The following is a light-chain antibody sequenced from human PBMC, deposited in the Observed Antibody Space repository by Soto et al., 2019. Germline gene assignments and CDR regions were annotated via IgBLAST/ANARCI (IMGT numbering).Light chain of an antibody. CDR2: AVS. V-gene: IGKV1-39*01. CDR1: QSISTY. CDR3: QQYNNWPPIT. J-gene: IGKJ5*01. Sequence: DIQITQSPSSLSASVGDRVTITCRASQSISTYLNWYQHKPGKAPKVLIYAVSSLQSGVPSRFSGSGSGTEFTLTISSLQSEDFAIYYCQQYNNWPPITFGQGTRLEIK.